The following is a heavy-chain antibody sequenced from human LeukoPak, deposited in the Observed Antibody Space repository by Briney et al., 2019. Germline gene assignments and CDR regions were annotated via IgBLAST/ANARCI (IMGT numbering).Heavy chain of an antibody. V-gene: IGHV1-2*02. CDR1: GHTFTGYY. CDR3: ARDRSYYYYYYKDV. D-gene: IGHD1-14*01. J-gene: IGHJ6*03. Sequence: ASVKVSCKASGHTFTGYYMHWVRQAPGQGLEWMGWINPNSGGTNYAQKFQGRLTMTRDTSISTAYLELSRLRSDDTAMYYCARDRSYYYYYYKDVWGKGTTVTISS. CDR2: INPNSGGT.